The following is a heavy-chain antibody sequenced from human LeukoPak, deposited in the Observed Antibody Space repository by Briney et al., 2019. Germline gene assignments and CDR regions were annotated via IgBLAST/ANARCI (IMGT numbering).Heavy chain of an antibody. CDR1: GFAFSSYA. V-gene: IGHV3-33*08. CDR2: IRYDGTNK. CDR3: ARVAGSGSYYRYYYYYMDV. D-gene: IGHD3-10*01. J-gene: IGHJ6*03. Sequence: GGSLRLSCAASGFAFSSYAMSWVRQAPGKGLEWVAIIRYDGTNKYYADSVKGRFTISRDNSKNTLYLQMNSLRAEDTAVYYCARVAGSGSYYRYYYYYMDVWGKGTTVTISS.